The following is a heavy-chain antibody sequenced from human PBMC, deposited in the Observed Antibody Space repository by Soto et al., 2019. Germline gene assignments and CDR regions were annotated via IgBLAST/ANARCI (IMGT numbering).Heavy chain of an antibody. D-gene: IGHD5-12*01. Sequence: SVKVCCKASGYTFTSYALNWVRQAPGQGLEWMGWINTNTGNPTYAQGFTGRFVFSLDTSVSTAYLQICSLKAEDTAVYYCARGPATVTFLEHCSPYCTDFPCQGLTLTLS. J-gene: IGHJ6*02. CDR3: ARGPATVTFLEHCSPYCTDF. CDR2: INTNTGNP. V-gene: IGHV7-4-1*01. CDR1: GYTFTSYA.